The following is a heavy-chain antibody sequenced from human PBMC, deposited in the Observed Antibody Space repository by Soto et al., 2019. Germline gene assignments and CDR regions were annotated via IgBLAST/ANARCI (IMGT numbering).Heavy chain of an antibody. CDR2: IKQDGSEK. CDR1: GFTFSSYW. Sequence: SLRLSCAASGFTFSSYWMSWVRQAPGKGLEWVANIKQDGSEKYYVDSVKGRFTISRDNAKNSLYLQMNSLRAEDTAVYYCARETPRDIVLMVYAAIPVDYYYYYMDVWGKGTTVTVSS. CDR3: ARETPRDIVLMVYAAIPVDYYYYYMDV. D-gene: IGHD2-8*01. V-gene: IGHV3-7*01. J-gene: IGHJ6*03.